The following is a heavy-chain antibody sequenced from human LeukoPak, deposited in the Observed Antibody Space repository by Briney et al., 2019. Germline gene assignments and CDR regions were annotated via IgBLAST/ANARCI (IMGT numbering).Heavy chain of an antibody. CDR3: ARGTPSSSGWLYYGMDV. D-gene: IGHD6-19*01. CDR2: IGPSGVTR. J-gene: IGHJ6*02. CDR1: GFMFGNHG. V-gene: IGHV3-48*04. Sequence: GGSLRLSCEGSGFMFGNHGLIWVRQAPGKGLDWLSFIGPSGVTRLYANSVKGRFTISRDNAENSVFLQMNSLRVEDTAVYYCARGTPSSSGWLYYGMDVWGQGTTVTVSS.